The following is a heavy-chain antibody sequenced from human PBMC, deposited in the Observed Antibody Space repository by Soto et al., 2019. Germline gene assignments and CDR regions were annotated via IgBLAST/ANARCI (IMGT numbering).Heavy chain of an antibody. J-gene: IGHJ4*02. CDR1: GFTFSSYA. D-gene: IGHD6-6*01. Sequence: EVQLLESGGGLVQPGESLRLSCAASGFTFSSYAMSWVRQAPGKGLEWVSVISGSDDSTYYPDSVKGRFTISRDNSKNPLYLQMNSLRAEDTAVYYCAKRSRSSTFDYWGQGTLVTVSS. V-gene: IGHV3-23*01. CDR3: AKRSRSSTFDY. CDR2: ISGSDDST.